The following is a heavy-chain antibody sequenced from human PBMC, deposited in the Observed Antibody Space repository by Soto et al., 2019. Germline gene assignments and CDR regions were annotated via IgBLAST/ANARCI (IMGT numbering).Heavy chain of an antibody. V-gene: IGHV3-30*18. J-gene: IGHJ4*02. D-gene: IGHD6-19*01. CDR2: ISYDGSNK. CDR1: GFTFSSYG. Sequence: GGSLRLSCAASGFTFSSYGMHWVRQAPGKGLEWVAVISYDGSNKYYADSVKGRFTISRDNSKNTLYLQMNSLRAEDTAVYYCAKDSSGGPFDYWGQGTLVTVSS. CDR3: AKDSSGGPFDY.